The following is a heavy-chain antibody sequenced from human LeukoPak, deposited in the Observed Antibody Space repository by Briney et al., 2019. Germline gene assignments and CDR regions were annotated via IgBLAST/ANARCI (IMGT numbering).Heavy chain of an antibody. CDR1: GLTFDNYA. Sequence: GGSLRLSCAASGLTFDNYAMNWVRQAPGKGLEWVSGISGGGGSTYYADSVKGRFTISRDNSMNTLYLQMNSLRAEDTAVYYCAKDKDGWFGESDYWGQGTLVTVSS. V-gene: IGHV3-23*01. CDR3: AKDKDGWFGESDY. D-gene: IGHD3-10*01. J-gene: IGHJ4*02. CDR2: ISGGGGST.